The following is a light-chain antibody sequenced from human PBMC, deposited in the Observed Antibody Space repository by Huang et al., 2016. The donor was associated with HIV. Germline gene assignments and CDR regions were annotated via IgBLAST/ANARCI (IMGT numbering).Light chain of an antibody. CDR2: EVS. Sequence: DIQMTQSPSTLSASIGDRVTITCRASQRISSWLAWYQQKPGKAPNLLISEVSKLESGVPSIVSGSGSGTQFTLTINSLQPDDFATYYCQEYSGFSLTFGGGTKVGIK. V-gene: IGKV1-5*03. J-gene: IGKJ4*01. CDR3: QEYSGFSLT. CDR1: QRISSW.